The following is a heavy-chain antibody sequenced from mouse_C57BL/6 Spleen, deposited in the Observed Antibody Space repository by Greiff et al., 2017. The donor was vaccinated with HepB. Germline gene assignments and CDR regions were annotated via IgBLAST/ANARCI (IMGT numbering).Heavy chain of an antibody. CDR1: GYTFTSYW. Sequence: QVQLQQPGAELVKPGASVKLSCKASGYTFTSYWMHWVKQRPGQGLEWIGMIHPNSGSTNYNEKFKSKATLTVDKSSSTAYMQLSSLTSEDSAVYYGAKTITTVVDWYFDVWGTGTTVTVSS. J-gene: IGHJ1*03. CDR3: AKTITTVVDWYFDV. D-gene: IGHD1-1*01. CDR2: IHPNSGST. V-gene: IGHV1-64*01.